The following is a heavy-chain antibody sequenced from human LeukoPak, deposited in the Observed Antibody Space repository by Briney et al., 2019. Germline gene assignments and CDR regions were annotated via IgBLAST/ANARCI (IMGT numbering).Heavy chain of an antibody. D-gene: IGHD2-2*03. CDR2: IYWNEGK. V-gene: IGHV2-5*01. CDR1: GLSLSTSGVG. J-gene: IGHJ3*02. Sequence: SGPTLVNPTQTLTLTCTFSGLSLSTSGVGMGWVRQPPGEALEWLALIYWNEGKRYSPSLKTRLTITKDTSKNQVVLTMTHMDPVDTATYYCAHAADAGGGYCGSTSCLGAFDIWGQGTMVTVSS. CDR3: AHAADAGGGYCGSTSCLGAFDI.